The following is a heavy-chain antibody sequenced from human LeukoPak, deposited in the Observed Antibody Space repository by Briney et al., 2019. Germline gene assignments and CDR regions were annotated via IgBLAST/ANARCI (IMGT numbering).Heavy chain of an antibody. V-gene: IGHV4-59*01. CDR3: ARDYCSSTSCYNWGAFDI. J-gene: IGHJ3*02. CDR2: IYYSGST. Sequence: SETLSLTCTVSGGSISSYYWSWIRQPPGKGLEWIGYIYYSGSTNYNPSLKSRVTISVDTSKNQFSLKLSSVTAADTAVYYCARDYCSSTSCYNWGAFDIWGQGTMVTVSS. CDR1: GGSISSYY. D-gene: IGHD2-2*02.